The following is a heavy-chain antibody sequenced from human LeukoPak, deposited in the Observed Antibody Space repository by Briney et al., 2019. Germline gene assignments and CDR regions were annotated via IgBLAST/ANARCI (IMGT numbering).Heavy chain of an antibody. CDR2: INTDTGNP. D-gene: IGHD2-15*01. V-gene: IGHV7-4-1*02. CDR3: ARAVGYCSSGACYLVY. J-gene: IGHJ4*02. CDR1: GGTFSSYA. Sequence: ASVKVSCKASGGTFSSYAISWVRQAPGQGLEWMGWINTDTGNPTYAQGFTGRFVFSLDTSVSTAYLQISSLKAEDTAVYYCARAVGYCSSGACYLVYWGQGTLVTVSS.